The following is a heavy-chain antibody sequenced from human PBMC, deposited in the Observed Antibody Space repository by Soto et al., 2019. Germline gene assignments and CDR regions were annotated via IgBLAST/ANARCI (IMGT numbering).Heavy chain of an antibody. D-gene: IGHD3-3*01. CDR3: ARVGVPTSPADWFDP. J-gene: IGHJ5*02. V-gene: IGHV1-46*01. CDR2: MNPSGGRT. CDR1: GYTFTSYY. Sequence: ASVKVSCKTSGYTFTSYYIHWVRQAPGQGPEWMGIMNPSGGRTSYAQKFQGRVTMTTDTSTSTVYMELSSLRSEDTAVYYCARVGVPTSPADWFDPWGQGTLVTVSS.